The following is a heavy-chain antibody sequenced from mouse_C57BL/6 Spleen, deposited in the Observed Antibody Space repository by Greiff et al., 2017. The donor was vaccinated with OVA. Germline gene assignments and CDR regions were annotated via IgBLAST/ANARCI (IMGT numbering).Heavy chain of an antibody. CDR1: GFTFSSYG. CDR2: ISSGGSYT. CDR3: ARLATGTSWFAY. V-gene: IGHV5-6*01. J-gene: IGHJ3*01. Sequence: EVNLVESGGDLVKPGGSLKLSCAASGFTFSSYGMSWVRQTPDKRLEWVATISSGGSYTYYPDSVKGRFTISRDNAKNTLYLQMSSLKSEDTAMYYCARLATGTSWFAYWGQGTLVTVSA. D-gene: IGHD2-14*01.